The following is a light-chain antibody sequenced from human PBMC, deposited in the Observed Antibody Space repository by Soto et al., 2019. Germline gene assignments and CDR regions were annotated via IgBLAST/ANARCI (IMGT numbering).Light chain of an antibody. V-gene: IGKV3-20*01. CDR3: QQYGSSPTYT. Sequence: EIVLTQSPCTLSLSPGERATLSCRASQSVSSSYLAWYQQKPGQAPRLLIYGASSRATGSPDRLSGSGSGTDFSLTISRLEHEDFAVYYCQQYGSSPTYTFGQGTKLEIK. CDR2: GAS. J-gene: IGKJ2*01. CDR1: QSVSSSY.